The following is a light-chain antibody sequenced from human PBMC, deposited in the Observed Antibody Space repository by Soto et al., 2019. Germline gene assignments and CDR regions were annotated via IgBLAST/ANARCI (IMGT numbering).Light chain of an antibody. CDR3: QQYNSWPPIT. CDR1: ESVSSN. J-gene: IGKJ5*01. CDR2: GAS. V-gene: IGKV3-15*01. Sequence: EVGMTQSLATLSLSPGERATLSCRVSESVSSNLAWYQQRPGQAPRLVIYGASTRATGIPARFSGGGSGTEFTLTISSLQSEDFAVYYCQQYNSWPPITFGQGTRLEIK.